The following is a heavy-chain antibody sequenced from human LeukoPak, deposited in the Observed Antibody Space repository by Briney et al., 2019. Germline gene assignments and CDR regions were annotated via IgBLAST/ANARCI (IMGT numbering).Heavy chain of an antibody. CDR1: GFTFSSHW. CDR3: ARDRGSSGWYEFDY. J-gene: IGHJ4*02. CDR2: IKPDGSEK. D-gene: IGHD6-19*01. V-gene: IGHV3-7*01. Sequence: PGGSLRLSCAASGFTFSSHWMSWVRQAPGKGLEWVASIKPDGSEKYYVVSVKGRFTISRDSAKSSLYLQMNTLRAEDTAVYYCARDRGSSGWYEFDYWGQGTLVTVSS.